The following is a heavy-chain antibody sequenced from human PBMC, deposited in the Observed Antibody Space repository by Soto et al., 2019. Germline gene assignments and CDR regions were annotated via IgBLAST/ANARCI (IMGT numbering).Heavy chain of an antibody. CDR3: ARGVVAVAVPYFDY. V-gene: IGHV1-69*13. Sequence: ASVKVSCKASGGTFSSYAISWVRQAPGQGLEWMGGIIPIFGTANYARKFQGRVTITADESTSTAYMELSSLRSEDTAVYYCARGVVAVAVPYFDYWGQGTLVTVSS. D-gene: IGHD6-19*01. J-gene: IGHJ4*02. CDR1: GGTFSSYA. CDR2: IIPIFGTA.